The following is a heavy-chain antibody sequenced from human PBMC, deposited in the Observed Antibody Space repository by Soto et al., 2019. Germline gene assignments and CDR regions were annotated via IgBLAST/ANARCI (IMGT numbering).Heavy chain of an antibody. D-gene: IGHD3-10*01. V-gene: IGHV3-33*01. CDR3: ARDRYYGSGRADYGMDV. J-gene: IGHJ6*02. CDR2: IWYDGSNK. Sequence: PGGSLRLSCAASGFTFSSYGMHWVRQAPGKGLEWVAVIWYDGSNKYYADSVKGRFTISRDNSKNTLYLQMNSLRAEDTAVYYCARDRYYGSGRADYGMDVWGQGTTVTVSS. CDR1: GFTFSSYG.